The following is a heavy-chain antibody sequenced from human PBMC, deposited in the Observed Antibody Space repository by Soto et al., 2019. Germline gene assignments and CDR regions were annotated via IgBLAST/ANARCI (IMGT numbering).Heavy chain of an antibody. D-gene: IGHD6-13*01. J-gene: IGHJ4*02. CDR1: GFSFRDCA. Sequence: GGSLRLSFAASGFSFRDCAMSWVRQAPGKGLEWVSVISESGGSTHYADSVRGRFTVSRDNSKNSLSLRMNSLRDEDTALYYCAKHASSSGRRSDYWGQTTLATVS. CDR3: AKHASSSGRRSDY. V-gene: IGHV3-23*01. CDR2: ISESGGST.